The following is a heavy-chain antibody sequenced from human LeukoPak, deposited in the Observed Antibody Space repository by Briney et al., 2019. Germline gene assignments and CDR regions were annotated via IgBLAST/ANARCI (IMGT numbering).Heavy chain of an antibody. CDR3: ARDYGGNPDY. CDR2: NNSDGSST. Sequence: GGSLRLSCAASGFTFSSYWMHWVRQAPGKGLVWVSRNNSDGSSTSYADSVKGRFTISRDNAKNTLYLQMNSLRAEDTAVYYCARDYGGNPDYWGQGTLVTVSP. D-gene: IGHD4-23*01. CDR1: GFTFSSYW. V-gene: IGHV3-74*01. J-gene: IGHJ4*02.